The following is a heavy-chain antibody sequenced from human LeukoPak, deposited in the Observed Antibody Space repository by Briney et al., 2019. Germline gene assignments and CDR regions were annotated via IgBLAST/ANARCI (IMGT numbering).Heavy chain of an antibody. CDR3: ARSLPYCTTWYGRSDF. CDR2: ISYDGSNK. CDR1: GFTFSSYG. V-gene: IGHV3-30*03. D-gene: IGHD6-13*01. Sequence: GRSLRLSCAASGFTFSSYGMHWVRQAPGKGLEWVAVISYDGSNKYYADSVKGRFTISRDNAMNSLYLQMNSLRAEDTAIYYCARSLPYCTTWYGRSDFWGQGTLVTVSS. J-gene: IGHJ4*02.